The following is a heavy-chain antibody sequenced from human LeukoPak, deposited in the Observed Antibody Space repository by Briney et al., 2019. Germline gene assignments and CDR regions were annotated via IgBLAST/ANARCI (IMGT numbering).Heavy chain of an antibody. V-gene: IGHV3-7*01. CDR2: IKQDGSEK. D-gene: IGHD3-3*01. J-gene: IGHJ6*02. Sequence: GGSLRLSCAASGFTFSSYWMSWVRQAPAKGLEWVANIKQDGSEKYYVDSVKGRFTISRDNAKNSLYLQMNSLRAEDTAVYYCAREEHYDFWSGYYYYYGMDVWGQGTTVTVSS. CDR3: AREEHYDFWSGYYYYYGMDV. CDR1: GFTFSSYW.